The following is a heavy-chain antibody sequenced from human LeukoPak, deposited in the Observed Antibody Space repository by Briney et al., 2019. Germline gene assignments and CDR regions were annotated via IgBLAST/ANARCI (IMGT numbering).Heavy chain of an antibody. CDR2: IYTSGST. CDR3: ARDHRVPAATYNWFDP. Sequence: PSETLSLTCTVSGGSISSGSYYWSWIRQPAGKGLEWIGRIYTSGSTNYNPSLKSRVTISVDTSKNQFSLKLSSVTAADTAVYYCARDHRVPAATYNWFDPWGQGTLVTVSS. J-gene: IGHJ5*02. CDR1: GGSISSGSYY. V-gene: IGHV4-61*02. D-gene: IGHD2-2*01.